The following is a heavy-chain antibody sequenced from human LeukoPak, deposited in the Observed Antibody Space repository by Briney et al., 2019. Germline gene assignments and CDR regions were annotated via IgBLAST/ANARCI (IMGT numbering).Heavy chain of an antibody. Sequence: ASVKVSCKASGYTFTSYDIKWVRQATGQGLEWMGWMNPNSGNTGCAQKFQGRVTMTRNTSISTAYMELSSLRSEDTAMYYCARAGGGFWSGYYNVEDYWGQGTLVTVSS. CDR1: GYTFTSYD. CDR3: ARAGGGFWSGYYNVEDY. D-gene: IGHD3-3*01. CDR2: MNPNSGNT. V-gene: IGHV1-8*01. J-gene: IGHJ4*02.